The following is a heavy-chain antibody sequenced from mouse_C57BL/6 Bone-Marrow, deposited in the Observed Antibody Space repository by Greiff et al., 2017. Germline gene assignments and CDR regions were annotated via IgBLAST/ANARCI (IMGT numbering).Heavy chain of an antibody. Sequence: EVQGVESGGDLVKPGGSLKLSCAASGFTFSSYGMSWVRQTPDKRLEWVATISSGGSDTYYPDSVKGRFTISRDNAKNTLYLQMSSLKSEDTAMYYCARRGYYGLDYWGQGTTLTVSS. CDR3: ARRGYYGLDY. CDR2: ISSGGSDT. D-gene: IGHD1-1*01. V-gene: IGHV5-6*01. J-gene: IGHJ2*01. CDR1: GFTFSSYG.